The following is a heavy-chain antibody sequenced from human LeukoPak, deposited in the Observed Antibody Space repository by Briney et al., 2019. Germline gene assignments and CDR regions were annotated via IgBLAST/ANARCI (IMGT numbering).Heavy chain of an antibody. CDR1: EYTFTGYY. CDR2: INPNSGGT. J-gene: IGHJ4*02. D-gene: IGHD3-22*01. Sequence: ASVKVSCKASEYTFTGYYMHWVRQAPGQGLEWMGWINPNSGGTNYAQKFQGRVTMTRDTSISTAYMELSRLRSDDTAVYYCAVMGYYYDSSGYYYFDYWGQGTLVTVSS. V-gene: IGHV1-2*02. CDR3: AVMGYYYDSSGYYYFDY.